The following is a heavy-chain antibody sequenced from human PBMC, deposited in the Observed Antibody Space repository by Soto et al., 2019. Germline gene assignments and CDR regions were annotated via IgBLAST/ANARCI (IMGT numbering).Heavy chain of an antibody. Sequence: ASVKVSCKASGYTFTGYYMHWVRQAPGQGLEWMGWINPNSGGTNYAQKFQGWVTMTRDTSISTAYMELSRLRSDDTAVYYCARGRLEAAAGTIFPPDYYMDVWGKGTTVTVSS. J-gene: IGHJ6*03. CDR2: INPNSGGT. D-gene: IGHD6-13*01. V-gene: IGHV1-2*04. CDR1: GYTFTGYY. CDR3: ARGRLEAAAGTIFPPDYYMDV.